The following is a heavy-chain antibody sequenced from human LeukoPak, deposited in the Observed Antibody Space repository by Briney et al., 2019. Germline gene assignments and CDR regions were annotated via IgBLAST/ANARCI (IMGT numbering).Heavy chain of an antibody. CDR3: ARAIAVAGEDDY. J-gene: IGHJ4*02. CDR1: GFTFSNHG. Sequence: GGSLRLSCAASGFTFSNHGMNWVRQALGKGLEWVASIGSSSEYMYYADSVKDRFTISRDNAKNSVYLQMKRLRAEDTAIYYCARAIAVAGEDDYWGQGTLVIVSS. V-gene: IGHV3-21*01. CDR2: IGSSSEYM. D-gene: IGHD6-19*01.